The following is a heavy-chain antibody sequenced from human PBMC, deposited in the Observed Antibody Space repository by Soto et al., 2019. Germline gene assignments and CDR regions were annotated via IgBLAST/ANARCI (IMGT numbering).Heavy chain of an antibody. D-gene: IGHD2-2*02. CDR1: GSRFSNYV. V-gene: IGHV1-69*06. J-gene: IGHJ4*02. CDR2: IIPIFNCT. CDR3: AREGRGKKAGYNGLVSLGY. Sequence: QVQLVQSGAEVKTPGSSLKVSCKVSGSRFSNYVISWVRQAPGHGLEWLGRIIPIFNCTKYAQSFQGRVTITADKSTSTASLELSSLRSDDTAVYYCAREGRGKKAGYNGLVSLGYWGQGTLVTVSS.